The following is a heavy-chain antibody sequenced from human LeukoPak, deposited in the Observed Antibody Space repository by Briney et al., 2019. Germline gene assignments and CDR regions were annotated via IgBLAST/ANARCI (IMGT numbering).Heavy chain of an antibody. CDR1: GFTFRELY. V-gene: IGHV3-11*04. Sequence: GSLRLLCSAPGFTFRELYLSWVRQASGKGLEWVSYISSSGNSTYYSDSVRGRFTISRDNAKNSLHLQMNSLRAEDTAVYYCARDGGSSWYFDYWGQGTLATVSS. CDR3: ARDGGSSWYFDY. D-gene: IGHD6-13*01. J-gene: IGHJ4*02. CDR2: ISSSGNST.